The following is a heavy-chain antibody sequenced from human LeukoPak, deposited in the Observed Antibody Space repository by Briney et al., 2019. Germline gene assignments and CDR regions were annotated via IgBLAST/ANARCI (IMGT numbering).Heavy chain of an antibody. V-gene: IGHV3-23*01. J-gene: IGHJ4*02. CDR1: GFTFSSYA. D-gene: IGHD2-15*01. CDR2: IRDSGSST. CDR3: AVGDYADY. Sequence: PPGSRRLSCAASGFTFSSYAMSWVRQAAGKGLEWVAAIRDSGSSTYYADSGKGWLIISRDTSKHTLFRQMNSLRVEDPAVNYCAVGDYADYWGQGTVVTVSS.